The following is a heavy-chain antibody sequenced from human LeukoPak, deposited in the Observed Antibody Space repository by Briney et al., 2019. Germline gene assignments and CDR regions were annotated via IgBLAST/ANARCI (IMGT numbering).Heavy chain of an antibody. D-gene: IGHD2-15*01. V-gene: IGHV3-23*01. Sequence: AGGSLRLSCAASGFIFSTYAISWVRQAPGRGLECVASISGSGYTIYYADSVKGRFTISRDNSKNTLYLQVNSLRVEDTAIYYCAKGLRVVGESSAGPLDHWGQGTLVTVSS. CDR2: ISGSGYTI. J-gene: IGHJ4*02. CDR1: GFIFSTYA. CDR3: AKGLRVVGESSAGPLDH.